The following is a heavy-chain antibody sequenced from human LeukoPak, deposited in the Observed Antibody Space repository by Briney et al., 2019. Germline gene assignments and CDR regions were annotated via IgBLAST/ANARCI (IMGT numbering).Heavy chain of an antibody. CDR3: ARVMDLGYCSNTSCYQGFDY. CDR1: GDTFSRYA. D-gene: IGHD2-2*01. J-gene: IGHJ4*02. CDR2: IIPIFGTA. Sequence: GASVKVSCKAPGDTFSRYAISWVRRAPGQGLEWMGGIIPIFGTANYAQKFQGRVTITADKSTSTAYMELSSLRSEDTAVYYCARVMDLGYCSNTSCYQGFDYWGQGTLVTVSS. V-gene: IGHV1-69*06.